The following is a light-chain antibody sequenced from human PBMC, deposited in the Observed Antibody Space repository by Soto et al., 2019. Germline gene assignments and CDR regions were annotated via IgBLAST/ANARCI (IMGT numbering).Light chain of an antibody. CDR1: QSFRGL. Sequence: EVVLTQSPVTLSLSPGERATLSCRASQSFRGLLAWYQQKPGQAPRLLIYDAYNRATGIPPRFSGSGSGTDFTLTNSSLEPEDSAVYYCEQRHMWPITVGQGTRLEIK. CDR2: DAY. J-gene: IGKJ5*01. V-gene: IGKV3-11*01. CDR3: EQRHMWPIT.